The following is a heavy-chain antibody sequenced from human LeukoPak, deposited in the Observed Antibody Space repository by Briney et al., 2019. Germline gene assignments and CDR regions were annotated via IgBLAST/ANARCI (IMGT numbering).Heavy chain of an antibody. D-gene: IGHD6-13*01. V-gene: IGHV3-48*03. Sequence: PGGSLRLSCAASGFTFSTYEMNWVRQAPGKGLEWVSYISSNGYTIYYADFVKGRFTISRDNAKNSLYLQMNSLRAEDTAVHYCARISGAAAQHFDYWGQGTLVTVSS. CDR1: GFTFSTYE. CDR2: ISSNGYTI. J-gene: IGHJ4*02. CDR3: ARISGAAAQHFDY.